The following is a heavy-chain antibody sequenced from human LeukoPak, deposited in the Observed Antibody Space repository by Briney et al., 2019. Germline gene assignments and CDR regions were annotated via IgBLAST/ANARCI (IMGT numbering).Heavy chain of an antibody. J-gene: IGHJ4*02. CDR1: GFTFSSYW. V-gene: IGHV3-74*01. CDR2: IASDGSST. Sequence: GGSLRLSCAASGFTFSSYWMNWVRQAPGKGLVWVSRIASDGSSTTYADSVKGRITISRDNAKNSLYLQMNSLRAEDTAVYYCARRRYNWNAIDYWGQGTLVTVSS. D-gene: IGHD1-20*01. CDR3: ARRRYNWNAIDY.